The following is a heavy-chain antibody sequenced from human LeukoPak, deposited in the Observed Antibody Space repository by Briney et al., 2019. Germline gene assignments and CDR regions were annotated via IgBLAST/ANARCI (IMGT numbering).Heavy chain of an antibody. CDR3: ARGPLYCSSTSCYEYYYYYYMDV. V-gene: IGHV4-38-2*01. CDR1: GYSISSGYY. CDR2: IYHSGST. J-gene: IGHJ6*03. Sequence: PSETLSLTCAVSGYSISSGYYWGWIRQPPGKGLEWIGSIYHSGSTYYNPSLKSRVTISVGTSKNQFSLELSSVTAADTAVYYCARGPLYCSSTSCYEYYYYYYMDVWGKGTTVTVSS. D-gene: IGHD2-2*01.